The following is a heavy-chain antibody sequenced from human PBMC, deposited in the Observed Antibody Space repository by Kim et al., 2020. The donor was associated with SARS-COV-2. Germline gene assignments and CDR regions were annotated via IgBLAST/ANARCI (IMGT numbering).Heavy chain of an antibody. CDR3: ARQVNAGFNYFDY. V-gene: IGHV3-7*03. D-gene: IGHD2-2*01. J-gene: IGHJ4*02. CDR2: IKQDESDK. Sequence: GGSLRLSCAASGFTFSSYWMSWVRQAPGKGLEWVADIKQDESDKNYVDSVKGRFTISRDNAKNSLYLQMNSLRAEETAVYYCARQVNAGFNYFDYWGQGTLVTVSS. CDR1: GFTFSSYW.